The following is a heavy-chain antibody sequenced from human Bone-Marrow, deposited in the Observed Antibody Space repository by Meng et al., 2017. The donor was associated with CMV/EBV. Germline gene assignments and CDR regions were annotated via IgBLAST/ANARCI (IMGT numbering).Heavy chain of an antibody. Sequence: SETLSLTCTVSGGSISSSSYYWGWIRQPPGKGLEWIGYIYYSGSTNYNPSLKSRVTISVDTSKNQFSLKLSSVTAADTAVYYCARDKTTYYDFWSGYYKDYYGMDVWGQGTTVTVSS. CDR3: ARDKTTYYDFWSGYYKDYYGMDV. J-gene: IGHJ6*02. D-gene: IGHD3-3*01. CDR2: IYYSGST. V-gene: IGHV4-61*01. CDR1: GGSISSSSYY.